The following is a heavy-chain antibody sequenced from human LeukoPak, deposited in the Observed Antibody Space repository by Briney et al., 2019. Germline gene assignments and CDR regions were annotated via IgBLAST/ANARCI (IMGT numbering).Heavy chain of an antibody. CDR3: ARNRRDGYSYDAFDI. V-gene: IGHV5-10-1*01. Sequence: GESLKISCKGSGYSFTSYWISWVRQMPGKGLEWMGRIDPSDSYTNYSPSFQGHVTISADKSISAAYLQWSSLKASDTAIYYCARNRRDGYSYDAFDIWGQGTMVTVSS. CDR1: GYSFTSYW. J-gene: IGHJ3*02. CDR2: IDPSDSYT. D-gene: IGHD5-24*01.